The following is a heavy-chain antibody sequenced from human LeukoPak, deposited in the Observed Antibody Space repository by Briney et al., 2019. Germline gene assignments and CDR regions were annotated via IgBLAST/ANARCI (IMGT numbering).Heavy chain of an antibody. Sequence: SETLSLTCAVSGYSISSGYYWGWIRQPPGKGLEWIGSIYHSGSTYYNPSLKSRVTISVDTSKNQFSLKLSSVTAADTAVYYCARIATEDFSSGYTYYFDYWGQGTLVTVSS. D-gene: IGHD3-3*01. CDR2: IYHSGST. CDR3: ARIATEDFSSGYTYYFDY. CDR1: GYSISSGYY. J-gene: IGHJ4*02. V-gene: IGHV4-38-2*01.